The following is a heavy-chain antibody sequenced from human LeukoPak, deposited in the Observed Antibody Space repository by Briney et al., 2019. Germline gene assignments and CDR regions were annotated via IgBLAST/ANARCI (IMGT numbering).Heavy chain of an antibody. V-gene: IGHV1-18*01. CDR2: ISTYNGNT. J-gene: IGHJ4*02. CDR1: GYTFTSYG. CDR3: ARDTSYYFDY. Sequence: ASVKVSCKASGYTFTSYGISWVRQAPGQGLEWMGWISTYNGNTNYAQKLQGRVTMTSDTPTSTAYMELRSLRSDDTAVYYCARDTSYYFDYWGQGTLVTVSS. D-gene: IGHD2/OR15-2a*01.